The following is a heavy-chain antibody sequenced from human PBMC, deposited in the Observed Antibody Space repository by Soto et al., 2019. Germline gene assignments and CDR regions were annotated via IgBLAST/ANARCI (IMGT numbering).Heavy chain of an antibody. CDR1: GYTFTSYG. CDR3: ARGSYDYIWGSYRTPDAFDI. Sequence: GASVKVSCKASGYTFTSYGIRWVRQAPGQGLEWMGWISAYNGNTNYAQKPQGRVTMTTDTSTSTAYMELRSLRSDDTAVYYCARGSYDYIWGSYRTPDAFDIWGQGTMVTVSS. CDR2: ISAYNGNT. V-gene: IGHV1-18*01. J-gene: IGHJ3*02. D-gene: IGHD3-16*02.